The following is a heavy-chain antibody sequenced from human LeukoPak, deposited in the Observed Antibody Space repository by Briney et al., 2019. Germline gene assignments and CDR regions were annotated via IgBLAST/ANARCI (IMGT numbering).Heavy chain of an antibody. J-gene: IGHJ4*02. CDR2: INPNSGGT. D-gene: IGHD3-22*01. Sequence: ASVKVSCKASGYTFTGYYMHWVRQAPEQGLEWMGWINPNSGGTNYAQKFQGRVTMTRDTSISTAYMELSRLRSDDTAVYYCARVHNYYDSSGYYSYWGQGTLVTVSS. CDR3: ARVHNYYDSSGYYSY. CDR1: GYTFTGYY. V-gene: IGHV1-2*02.